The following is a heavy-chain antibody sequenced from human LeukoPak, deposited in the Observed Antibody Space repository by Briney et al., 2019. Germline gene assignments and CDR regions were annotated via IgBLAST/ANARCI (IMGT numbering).Heavy chain of an antibody. D-gene: IGHD3-22*01. CDR2: IYSGGST. CDR1: GFTVSSNY. V-gene: IGHV3-53*01. J-gene: IGHJ3*02. CDR3: ARDVPVTTDAFDI. Sequence: TGGSLRLSCAASGFTVSSNYMSWVRQAPGKGLEWVSVIYSGGSTYYADSAKGRFTISRDNSKNTLYLQMNSLRAEDTAVYYCARDVPVTTDAFDIWGQGTMVTVSS.